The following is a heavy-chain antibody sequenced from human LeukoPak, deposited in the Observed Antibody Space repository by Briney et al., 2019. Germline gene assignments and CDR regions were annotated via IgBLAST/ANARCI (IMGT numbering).Heavy chain of an antibody. CDR1: GYTFTSYY. CDR3: ARVLYYYDSSGYSNDAFDI. V-gene: IGHV1-46*01. CDR2: INPSGGST. J-gene: IGHJ3*02. D-gene: IGHD3-22*01. Sequence: VSVKVSCKASGYTFTSYYMHWVRQAPGQGLEWMGIINPSGGSTSYAQKFQGRVTMTRDTSTSTVYMELSSLRSEDTAVYYCARVLYYYDSSGYSNDAFDIWGQGTMVTVSS.